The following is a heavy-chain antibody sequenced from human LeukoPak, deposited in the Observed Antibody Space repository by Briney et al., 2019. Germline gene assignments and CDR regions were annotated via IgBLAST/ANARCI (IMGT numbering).Heavy chain of an antibody. CDR2: ISYDGSNK. Sequence: GGSLRLSRAASGFTFSSYAMHWVRQAPGKGLEWVAVISYDGSNKYYADSVKGRFTISRDNSKNTLYLQMNSLRAEDTAVYYCARSIFGYCSGGSCYRGVNYWGQGTLVTVSS. CDR1: GFTFSSYA. CDR3: ARSIFGYCSGGSCYRGVNY. D-gene: IGHD2-15*01. V-gene: IGHV3-30*04. J-gene: IGHJ4*02.